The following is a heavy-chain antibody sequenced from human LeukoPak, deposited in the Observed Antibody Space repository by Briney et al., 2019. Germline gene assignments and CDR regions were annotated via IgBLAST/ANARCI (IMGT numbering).Heavy chain of an antibody. CDR2: IKSTTVGGTT. CDR3: TTGPGNSGY. Sequence: GGSLRLSCAVSGRTFSNAWMSWVRQAPGKGLEWVGRIKSTTVGGTTEYAAPVKGRFTISRDDSKNTVYLQMNSLKTEDTAVYYCTTGPGNSGYWGQGTLVTVSS. J-gene: IGHJ4*02. D-gene: IGHD4-23*01. V-gene: IGHV3-15*01. CDR1: GRTFSNAW.